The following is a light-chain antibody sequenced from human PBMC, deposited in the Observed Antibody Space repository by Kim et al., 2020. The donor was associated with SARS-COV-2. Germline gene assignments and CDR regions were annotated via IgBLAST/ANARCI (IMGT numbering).Light chain of an antibody. V-gene: IGLV2-11*01. CDR3: CSFAGPSTEI. CDR2: HVS. CDR1: ISDVGGYNF. Sequence: GQSVTISCTGTISDVGGYNFVSWYQHHPGKAPKLIIYHVSRRPSGVPDRFSGSKSGNTASLTVSWLQAEDEATYYCCSFAGPSTEIFGGGTQLTVL. J-gene: IGLJ2*01.